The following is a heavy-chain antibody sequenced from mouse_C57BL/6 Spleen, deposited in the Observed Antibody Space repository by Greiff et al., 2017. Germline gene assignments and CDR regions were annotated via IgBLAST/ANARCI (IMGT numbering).Heavy chain of an antibody. CDR2: LDPSDSYT. D-gene: IGHD1-1*01. J-gene: IGHJ1*03. V-gene: IGHV1-69*01. Sequence: QVQLQQPGAELVMPGASVKLSCKASGYTFTSYWMHWVKQRPGQGLEWIGELDPSDSYTNYNQKFKGKSPLTVDKSSSTAYMQLSSLTSEDSAVYYCARKITTVVATEYFDVWGTGTTVTVSS. CDR1: GYTFTSYW. CDR3: ARKITTVVATEYFDV.